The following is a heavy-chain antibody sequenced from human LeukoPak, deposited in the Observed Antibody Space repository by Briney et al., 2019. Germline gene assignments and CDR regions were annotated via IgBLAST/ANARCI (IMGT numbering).Heavy chain of an antibody. V-gene: IGHV1-69*02. CDR3: ARLLTPTGFYYYYMDV. D-gene: IGHD1-1*01. CDR1: GGTFSSYT. Sequence: ASVKVSCKASGGTFSSYTISWVRQAPGQGLEWMGRIIPILGIANYVQKFQGRVTITADKSTSTAYMELRSLISDDTAVYYCARLLTPTGFYYYYMDVWGKGTTVTVSS. J-gene: IGHJ6*03. CDR2: IIPILGIA.